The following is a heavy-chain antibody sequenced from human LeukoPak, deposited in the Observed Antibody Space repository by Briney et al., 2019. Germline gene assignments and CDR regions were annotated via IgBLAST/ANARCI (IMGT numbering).Heavy chain of an antibody. Sequence: GASVKVSCKASGGTFSSYAISWVRQAPGQGLEWMGGIIPIFGTANYAQKFQGRVTITADESTSTAYMELSSLRSEDTAVYYCARGPRQGVAAAIGDYYYYGMDVWGKGTTVTVSS. CDR3: ARGPRQGVAAAIGDYYYYGMDV. CDR2: IIPIFGTA. V-gene: IGHV1-69*13. J-gene: IGHJ6*04. D-gene: IGHD2-2*01. CDR1: GGTFSSYA.